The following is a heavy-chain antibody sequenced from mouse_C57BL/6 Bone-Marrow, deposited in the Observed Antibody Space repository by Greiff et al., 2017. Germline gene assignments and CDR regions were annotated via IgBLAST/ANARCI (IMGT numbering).Heavy chain of an antibody. CDR1: GYTFTSYD. V-gene: IGHV1-85*01. J-gene: IGHJ3*01. CDR2: IYPRDGST. Sequence: VQLQQSGPELVKPGASVKLSCKASGYTFTSYDINWVKQRPGPGLEWIGWIYPRDGSTKYPEKFKGKATLTVDTSSSTAYMELHSLTSEDSAVYFCARVGAFGYGSKGAWFAYWGQGTLVTVSA. CDR3: ARVGAFGYGSKGAWFAY. D-gene: IGHD1-1*01.